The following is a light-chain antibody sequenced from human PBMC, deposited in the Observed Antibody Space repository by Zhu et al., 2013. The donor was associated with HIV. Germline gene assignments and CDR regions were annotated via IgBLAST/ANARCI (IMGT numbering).Light chain of an antibody. V-gene: IGKV4-1*01. J-gene: IGKJ4*01. CDR3: QQYYSPPLT. CDR2: WAS. Sequence: DIVMTQSPDSLAVSLGERATINCKSSQSVLYSTNNNNYLAWYQQKPGQPPKLLIYWASSRESGVPDRFSGSESGTDFTLTISSLQAEDVAVYYCQQYYSPPLTFGGGTKVEIK. CDR1: QSVLYSTNNNNY.